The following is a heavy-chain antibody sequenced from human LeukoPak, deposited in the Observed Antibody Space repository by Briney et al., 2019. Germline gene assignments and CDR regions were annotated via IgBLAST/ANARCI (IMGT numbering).Heavy chain of an antibody. J-gene: IGHJ4*02. D-gene: IGHD5-18*01. V-gene: IGHV3-74*01. Sequence: GGSLRLSCAASGFTFSNYWMHWVRQAPGKGLVWVSRINSDGSSTTYADSVKGRFTISGDNAKNTLYLQMNSLRAEDTAVYYCARVDTAMDPFDYWGQGTQVTVSS. CDR2: INSDGSST. CDR3: ARVDTAMDPFDY. CDR1: GFTFSNYW.